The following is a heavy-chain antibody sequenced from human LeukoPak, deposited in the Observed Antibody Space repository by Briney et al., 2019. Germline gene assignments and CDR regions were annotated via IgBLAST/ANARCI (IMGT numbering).Heavy chain of an antibody. V-gene: IGHV4-4*07. CDR1: GGSISSYY. CDR3: ARGGYYENTYYMDV. J-gene: IGHJ6*03. D-gene: IGHD3-3*01. Sequence: SETLSLTCTVSGGSISSYYWTWIRQSAGTGLEWIGRIYSSGSTNYSPSLKSRVTMSVDTSKNQFSLKLTSVTAADTAVYYCARGGYYENTYYMDVWGKGTTVTISS. CDR2: IYSSGST.